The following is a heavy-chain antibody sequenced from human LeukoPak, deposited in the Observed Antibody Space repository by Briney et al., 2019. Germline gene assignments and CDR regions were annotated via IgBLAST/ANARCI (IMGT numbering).Heavy chain of an antibody. CDR3: TTAEGGGSYYYYYGMDV. CDR2: IKSKTDGGTT. V-gene: IGHV3-15*01. Sequence: GGSLRLSCAASGFTFSSYAMHWVRQAPGKGLEWVGRIKSKTDGGTTDYAAPVKGRFTISRDDSKNTMYLKMNSLKTEDTAVYYCTTAEGGGSYYYYYGMDVWGKGTTVTVSS. J-gene: IGHJ6*04. CDR1: GFTFSSYA. D-gene: IGHD2-15*01.